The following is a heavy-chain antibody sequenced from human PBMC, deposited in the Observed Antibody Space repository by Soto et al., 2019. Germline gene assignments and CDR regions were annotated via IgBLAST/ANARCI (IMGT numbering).Heavy chain of an antibody. V-gene: IGHV3-11*05. CDR2: ISSTSSYT. CDR3: ARVHDSSGQTYIDN. D-gene: IGHD3-22*01. Sequence: QVQLVESGGDLVKPGGSLRLSCAASGFTFSDYYMSWIRQAPGKGLEWVSYISSTSSYTNYADSVKGRFTISRDNAKNSLYLQMNSLRAEDTAVYYCARVHDSSGQTYIDNWGQGTLVTVSS. CDR1: GFTFSDYY. J-gene: IGHJ4*02.